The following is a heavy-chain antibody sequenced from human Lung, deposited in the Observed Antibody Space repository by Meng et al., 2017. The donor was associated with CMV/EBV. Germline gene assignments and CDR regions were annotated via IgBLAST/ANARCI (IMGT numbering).Heavy chain of an antibody. D-gene: IGHD3-22*01. Sequence: SXAASEFTFSSYGMNWVRQAPGKGLEWVSYISSSGTTIYYADSVKGRFTISRDNAKNSLYLQMNSLRAEDTAVYYCAREIYRYDSSGYYYPTSNAFDIWGQGXMVTVSS. V-gene: IGHV3-48*03. CDR3: AREIYRYDSSGYYYPTSNAFDI. CDR2: ISSSGTTI. J-gene: IGHJ3*02. CDR1: EFTFSSYG.